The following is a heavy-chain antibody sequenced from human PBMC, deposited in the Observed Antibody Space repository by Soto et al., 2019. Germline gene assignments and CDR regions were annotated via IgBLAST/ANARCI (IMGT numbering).Heavy chain of an antibody. CDR2: ISPMFGAA. D-gene: IGHD2-21*01. V-gene: IGHV1-69*19. Sequence: QVQLVQSGAEMKKPGSSVKVSCQSSGGTFNTYAMNWVRQAPGQGPEWMGDISPMFGAANYAPKFQGRVTITADESKGTSYMQFSSLTSEDKALYVCAREAQVNTPACVYWGQGTLVTVSS. J-gene: IGHJ4*02. CDR1: GGTFNTYA. CDR3: AREAQVNTPACVY.